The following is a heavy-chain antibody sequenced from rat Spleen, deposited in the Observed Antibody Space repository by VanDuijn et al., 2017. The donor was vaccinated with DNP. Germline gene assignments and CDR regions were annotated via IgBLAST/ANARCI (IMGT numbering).Heavy chain of an antibody. CDR2: ISYSGST. D-gene: IGHD1-7*01. Sequence: EVQLQESGSGLVKPSQSLSLTCSVTDYSITSNYWGWIRKFPGNKMEYIGHISYSGSTNYNPSLRSRISITRDTSKNHFFLHLISVTTEDTATYYCARWTRYFDYWGQGVLVTVSS. CDR1: DYSITSNY. J-gene: IGHJ2*01. CDR3: ARWTRYFDY. V-gene: IGHV3-1*01.